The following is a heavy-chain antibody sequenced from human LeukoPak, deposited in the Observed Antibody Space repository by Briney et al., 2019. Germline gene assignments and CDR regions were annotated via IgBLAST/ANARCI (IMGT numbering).Heavy chain of an antibody. CDR3: AREGGYSSSWYNWFDP. CDR2: IIPIFGTA. CDR1: GGTFSSYA. D-gene: IGHD6-13*01. J-gene: IGHJ5*02. V-gene: IGHV1-69*13. Sequence: ASVKVSCKASGGTFSSYAISWVRQAPGQGLEWMGGIIPIFGTANYAQKFQGRVTITADESTSTAYMELSSLRSEDTAVYYCAREGGYSSSWYNWFDPWGQGTLVTVSS.